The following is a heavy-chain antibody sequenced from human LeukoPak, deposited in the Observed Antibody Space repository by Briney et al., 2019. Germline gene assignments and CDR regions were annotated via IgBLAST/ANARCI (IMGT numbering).Heavy chain of an antibody. CDR3: AKDRFYDILTGYPDY. J-gene: IGHJ4*02. Sequence: GGSLRLSCAASGFTLSSFGMSWVRQAPGKGLEWASAISGSSGRTYYADAVKGRFTVSRDISKNTVSLQMNRLRADDTAMYHCAKDRFYDILTGYPDYWGQGTLVTVSS. CDR2: ISGSSGRT. D-gene: IGHD3-9*01. V-gene: IGHV3-23*01. CDR1: GFTLSSFG.